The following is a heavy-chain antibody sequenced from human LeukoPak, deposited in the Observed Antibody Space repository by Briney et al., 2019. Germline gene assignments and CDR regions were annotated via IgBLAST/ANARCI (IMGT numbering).Heavy chain of an antibody. V-gene: IGHV3-53*01. CDR3: ASDTPQYYYGSGSYEYYYYMDV. CDR2: IYSGGST. CDR1: GYTVSSNY. J-gene: IGHJ6*03. D-gene: IGHD3-10*01. Sequence: PGGSLRLSRAASGYTVSSNYMCWVRQAPGKGLEWVSVIYSGGSTYYADSVKGRFTISRDNSKNTLYLQMYSLRAEDTAGYYCASDTPQYYYGSGSYEYYYYMDVWGKGTTVTVSS.